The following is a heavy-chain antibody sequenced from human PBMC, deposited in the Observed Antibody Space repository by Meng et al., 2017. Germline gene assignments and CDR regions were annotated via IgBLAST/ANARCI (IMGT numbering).Heavy chain of an antibody. J-gene: IGHJ4*02. CDR2: INAGNGNT. Sequence: QVQLVQSGAGVKKPGASVKVSCKASGYTFTSYAMHWVRQAPGQRLEWMGWINAGNGNTKYSQKFQGRVTITRDTSASTAYMELSSLRSEDTAVYYCARSHVLLWFGEDLDYWGQGTLVTVSS. CDR1: GYTFTSYA. D-gene: IGHD3-10*01. CDR3: ARSHVLLWFGEDLDY. V-gene: IGHV1-3*01.